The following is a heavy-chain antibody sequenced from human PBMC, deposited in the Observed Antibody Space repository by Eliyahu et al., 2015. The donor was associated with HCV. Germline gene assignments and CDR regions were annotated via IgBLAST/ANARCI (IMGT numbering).Heavy chain of an antibody. CDR1: GFTFXTSA. D-gene: IGHD2-2*01. CDR3: VKGEQDIVVVGGMDV. V-gene: IGHV3-23*04. Sequence: VESGGNLVQPGGSLRLSCAXSGFTFXTSAMTWVRQAPGRGLEWVSSISGSGGXANXADSVKGRFTISRDNSKNTVFLQMRSLRVEDTAVYYCVKGEQDIVVVGGMDVWGQGTTVIVSS. J-gene: IGHJ6*02. CDR2: ISGSGGXA.